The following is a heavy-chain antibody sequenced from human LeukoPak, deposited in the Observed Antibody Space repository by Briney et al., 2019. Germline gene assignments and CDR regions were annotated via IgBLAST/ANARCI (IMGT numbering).Heavy chain of an antibody. CDR3: ARVAYDSSGYYPRGYYFDY. CDR2: ISAYNGNT. D-gene: IGHD3-22*01. V-gene: IGHV1-18*01. J-gene: IGHJ4*02. Sequence: VASVKVSFKASGYTFTSYGISWVRQAPGQGLEWMGWISAYNGNTNYAQKLQGRVTMTTDTSTSTAYMELRSLRSDDTAVYYCARVAYDSSGYYPRGYYFDYWGQGTLVTVSS. CDR1: GYTFTSYG.